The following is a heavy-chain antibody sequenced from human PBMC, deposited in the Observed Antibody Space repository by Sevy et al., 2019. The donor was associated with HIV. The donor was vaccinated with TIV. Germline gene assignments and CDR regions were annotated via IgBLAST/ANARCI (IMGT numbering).Heavy chain of an antibody. CDR3: ARAYYKFCGGECYLDY. D-gene: IGHD2-21*01. J-gene: IGHJ4*02. CDR2: IKQDGSET. CDR1: GFTFSMYW. V-gene: IGHV3-7*01. Sequence: GGSLRLSCAASGFTFSMYWMSWVRQAPGKGLEWVAKIKQDGSETYYVDSVKGRFTISRDNAKNSLYLQMKSLRADDTAVYYCARAYYKFCGGECYLDYWGQGTLVTVSS.